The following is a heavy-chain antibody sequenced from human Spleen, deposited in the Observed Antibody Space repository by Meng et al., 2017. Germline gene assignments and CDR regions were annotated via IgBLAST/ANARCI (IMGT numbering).Heavy chain of an antibody. CDR2: MYYSGSN. CDR3: ARTENFGTSWYPHY. D-gene: IGHD6-13*01. CDR1: GGSLSSGGYY. J-gene: IGHJ4*02. V-gene: IGHV4-31*03. Sequence: QVQLEAPGAGLCKPSHALVLTLTVLGGSLSSGGYYWRWNRQHPGKGLEWIGQMYYSGSNYYNPSLKSRVTISVDTSQNQFSLKLSSVTAADTAVYYCARTENFGTSWYPHYWGQGTLVTVSS.